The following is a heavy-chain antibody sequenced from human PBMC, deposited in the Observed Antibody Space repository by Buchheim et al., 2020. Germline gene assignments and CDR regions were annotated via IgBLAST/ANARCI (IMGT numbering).Heavy chain of an antibody. Sequence: EVQLVESGGGLVQPGGSLKLSCAASGFTFSGSAMHWVRQASGKGLEWVGRIRSKANSYATAYAASVKGRFTISGDDSKNTAYLQMNSLKTEDTAVYYCTRHAPAHYYDSSGYYYYYYGMDVWGQGTT. CDR3: TRHAPAHYYDSSGYYYYYYGMDV. V-gene: IGHV3-73*02. J-gene: IGHJ6*02. CDR2: IRSKANSYAT. D-gene: IGHD3-22*01. CDR1: GFTFSGSA.